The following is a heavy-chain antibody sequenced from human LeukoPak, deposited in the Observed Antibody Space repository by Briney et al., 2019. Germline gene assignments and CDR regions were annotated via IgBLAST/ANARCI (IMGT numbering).Heavy chain of an antibody. CDR2: MCGSGGST. V-gene: IGHV3-23*01. CDR1: GFTFSTYA. J-gene: IGHJ4*02. Sequence: PGGSLRLSCAASGFTFSTYAMNWVRQAPGKGLEWVSAMCGSGGSTYYADSVKGRFTISRDNSKNTLYLQMNSLRAEDTAVFYCVKDRSDSSSWYGQFEYWGQGTLVTVSS. D-gene: IGHD6-13*01. CDR3: VKDRSDSSSWYGQFEY.